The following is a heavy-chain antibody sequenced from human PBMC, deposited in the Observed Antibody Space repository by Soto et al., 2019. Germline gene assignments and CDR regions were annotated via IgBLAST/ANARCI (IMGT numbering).Heavy chain of an antibody. CDR2: MNPNSGET. CDR1: GYTFTDYD. Sequence: QEQLVQSGAEVKKPGASMKVSCMTSGYTFTDYDINWVRQATGQGLEWIGWMNPNSGETGYAQKFQGRVTMTRSTSLSTAYLELSSLTSDDTAVYYCARVAVAARPRWYNWFDPWGQGILVTVSS. V-gene: IGHV1-8*01. CDR3: ARVAVAARPRWYNWFDP. D-gene: IGHD2-15*01. J-gene: IGHJ5*02.